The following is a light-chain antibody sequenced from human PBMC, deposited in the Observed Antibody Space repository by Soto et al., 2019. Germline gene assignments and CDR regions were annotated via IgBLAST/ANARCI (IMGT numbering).Light chain of an antibody. CDR2: DAS. V-gene: IGKV3-11*01. Sequence: EVVLTQSPATLSLSPGERATLSCRASQSVRNLLVWYQQKPGQAPRLLIYDASNRATGIPDRFSGSGSGTDFTLTINSLEPEDFAVYYCQQRGSWPLTFGGGTKVDFK. CDR1: QSVRNL. CDR3: QQRGSWPLT. J-gene: IGKJ4*01.